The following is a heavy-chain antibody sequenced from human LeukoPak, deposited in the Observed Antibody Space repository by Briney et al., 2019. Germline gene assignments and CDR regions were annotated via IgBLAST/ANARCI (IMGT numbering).Heavy chain of an antibody. J-gene: IGHJ4*02. CDR2: IYYSGST. CDR3: AGGAFYGPYYFDY. CDR1: GGSISSYY. V-gene: IGHV4-59*01. Sequence: PSETLSLTCTVSGGSISSYYWSWIRQPPGKGLEWIGYIYYSGSTNYNPSLKSRVTISVDTSKNQFSLKLSSVTAADTAVYDCAGGAFYGPYYFDYWGQGTLVTVSS. D-gene: IGHD2/OR15-2a*01.